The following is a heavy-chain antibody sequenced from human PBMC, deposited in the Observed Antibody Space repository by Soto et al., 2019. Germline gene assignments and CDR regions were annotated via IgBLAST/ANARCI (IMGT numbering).Heavy chain of an antibody. CDR2: IWYDGSNK. J-gene: IGHJ4*02. V-gene: IGHV3-33*01. D-gene: IGHD3-10*01. Sequence: PGGSLRLSCAASGFTFSSYGMHWVRQAPGKGLEWVAVIWYDGSNKYYADSVKGRFTISRDDSKNTLYLQMNSLRAEDTAVYYCARDLGHYYGSGSPISLWGQGTLVTVSS. CDR1: GFTFSSYG. CDR3: ARDLGHYYGSGSPISL.